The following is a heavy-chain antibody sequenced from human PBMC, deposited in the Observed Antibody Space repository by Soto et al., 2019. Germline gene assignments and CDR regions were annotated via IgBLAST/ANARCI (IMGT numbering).Heavy chain of an antibody. CDR3: AKESPLGIAAAGTSTDFYYYYGMDV. D-gene: IGHD6-13*01. CDR1: GFTFSSYG. Sequence: PGGSLRLSCAASGFTFSSYGMHWVRQAPGKGLEWVAVISYDGSNKYYADSVKGRFTISRDNSKNTLYLQMNSLRAEDTAVYYCAKESPLGIAAAGTSTDFYYYYGMDVWGQGTTVTVSS. CDR2: ISYDGSNK. V-gene: IGHV3-30*18. J-gene: IGHJ6*02.